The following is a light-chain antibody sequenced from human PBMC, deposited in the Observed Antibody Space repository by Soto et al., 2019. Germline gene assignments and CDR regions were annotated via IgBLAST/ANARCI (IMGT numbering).Light chain of an antibody. CDR2: AAS. CDR3: QQANSFPLT. CDR1: QGVGTS. Sequence: DIQLTQSPSVLSASVGDRVTITCRASQGVGTSVAWYQQKSGEAPKLLIYAASTLQRGVPSKFSGSGSGTEFTLTITSLQPEDFATYYCQQANSFPLTFGGGTKVEIK. V-gene: IGKV1-9*01. J-gene: IGKJ4*01.